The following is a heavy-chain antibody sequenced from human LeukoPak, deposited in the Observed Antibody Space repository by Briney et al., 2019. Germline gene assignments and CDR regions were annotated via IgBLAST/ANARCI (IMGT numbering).Heavy chain of an antibody. V-gene: IGHV3-23*01. J-gene: IGHJ4*02. CDR3: AKDLVSRSWYYFDY. Sequence: PGGSLRLSCAASGFTFSSYAMSWVRQAPGKGREWVSAMGGSGGSTYYADSVKGGFTISRDISKNTVSLQMNSLRAEDTAVYYCAKDLVSRSWYYFDYWGQGTLVSVSS. CDR1: GFTFSSYA. CDR2: MGGSGGST. D-gene: IGHD6-13*01.